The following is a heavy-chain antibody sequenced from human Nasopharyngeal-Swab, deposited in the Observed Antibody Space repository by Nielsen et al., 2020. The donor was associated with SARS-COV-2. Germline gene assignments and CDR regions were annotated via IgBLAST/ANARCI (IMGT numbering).Heavy chain of an antibody. Sequence: GGSLRLSCAASGFTFSSYGMNWVRQAPGKGLEWVSYISSKSSTIYYADSVKGRFTVSRDNAENSLHLQMNSLRAEDTAVYYCARGRGTRELWFDGFDIWGQGTMVSVSS. CDR1: GFTFSSYG. D-gene: IGHD3-10*01. J-gene: IGHJ3*02. CDR3: ARGRGTRELWFDGFDI. CDR2: ISSKSSTI. V-gene: IGHV3-48*04.